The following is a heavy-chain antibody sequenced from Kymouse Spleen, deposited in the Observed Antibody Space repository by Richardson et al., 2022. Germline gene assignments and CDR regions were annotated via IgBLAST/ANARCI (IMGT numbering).Heavy chain of an antibody. CDR1: GFTFSSYG. Sequence: QVQLVESGGGVVQPGRSLRLSCAASGFTFSSYGMHWVRQAPGKGLEWVAVISYDGSNKYYADSVKGRFTISRDNSKNTLYLQMNSLRAEDTAVYYCAKKSSSWYGDYYYYGMDVWGQGTTVTVSS. V-gene: IGHV3-30*18. CDR2: ISYDGSNK. J-gene: IGHJ6*02. CDR3: AKKSSSWYGDYYYYGMDV. D-gene: IGHD6-13*01.